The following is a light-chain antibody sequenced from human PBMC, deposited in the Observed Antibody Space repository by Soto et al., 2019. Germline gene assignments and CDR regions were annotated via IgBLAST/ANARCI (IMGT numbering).Light chain of an antibody. CDR3: QQPWT. J-gene: IGKJ1*01. CDR1: QSISSW. Sequence: DIQMTQSPSTLSASVGDRVTITCRASQSISSWLAWYQQKPGKAPKLLIYDASSLESGVPSRFSGSGSGTEFTLTISSLQPYDFATYYCQQPWTFGQGTKVEIK. CDR2: DAS. V-gene: IGKV1-5*01.